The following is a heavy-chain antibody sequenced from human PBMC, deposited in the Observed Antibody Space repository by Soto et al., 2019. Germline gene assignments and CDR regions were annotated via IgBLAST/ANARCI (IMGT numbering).Heavy chain of an antibody. J-gene: IGHJ6*01. CDR2: VNGANGKT. Sequence: ASVKVSCKASGYTFTSYAIHWVRQAPGQSLEWMGSVNGANGKTKYSQKFQGRVTITRDTSASTAYMELSSLRSEDTDVYYCAGAPGNYYYYAREVWGQGTTVTVSS. D-gene: IGHD1-26*01. V-gene: IGHV1-3*01. CDR3: AGAPGNYYYYAREV. CDR1: GYTFTSYA.